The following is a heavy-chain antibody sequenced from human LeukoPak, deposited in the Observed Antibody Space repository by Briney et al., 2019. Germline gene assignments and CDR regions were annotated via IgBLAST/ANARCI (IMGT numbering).Heavy chain of an antibody. V-gene: IGHV5-51*01. CDR1: GYSFTSYW. Sequence: GESLQISCQGSGYSFTSYWIGWVRQMPGKGLEWMGIIYPGDSDTRYSPSSQGQVTISADKSISTAYLQWSSLKASDTAMYYCARTIAVAGHFDYWSQGTLVTVSS. D-gene: IGHD6-19*01. CDR2: IYPGDSDT. J-gene: IGHJ4*02. CDR3: ARTIAVAGHFDY.